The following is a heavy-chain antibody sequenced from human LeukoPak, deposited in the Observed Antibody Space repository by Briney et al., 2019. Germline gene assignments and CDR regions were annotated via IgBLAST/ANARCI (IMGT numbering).Heavy chain of an antibody. CDR1: GYTFTSYA. J-gene: IGHJ3*02. CDR2: INAGNGNT. Sequence: GASVKVSCKASGYTFTSYAMHWVRQAPGQRLGWMGWINAGNGNTKYSQEFQGRVTITRDTSASTAYMELSSLRSEDTAVYYCARQRGGQYEDAFDIWGQGTVVTVSS. V-gene: IGHV1-3*03. CDR3: ARQRGGQYEDAFDI. D-gene: IGHD2-8*01.